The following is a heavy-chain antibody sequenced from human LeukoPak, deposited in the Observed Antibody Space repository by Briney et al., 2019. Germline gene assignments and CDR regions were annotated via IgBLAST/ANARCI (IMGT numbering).Heavy chain of an antibody. CDR3: ARTDGDYVGYFDY. Sequence: SETLSLTCTVFGDSVSSSNYYWAWFRQPPGKGLDWIGSLYYDGRTYYSPSLESRVTVSVDTSKNQFSLKLSSVTAADTAVYYCARTDGDYVGYFDYWGQGTLVTVSS. D-gene: IGHD4-17*01. CDR2: LYYDGRT. CDR1: GDSVSSSNYY. J-gene: IGHJ4*02. V-gene: IGHV4-39*07.